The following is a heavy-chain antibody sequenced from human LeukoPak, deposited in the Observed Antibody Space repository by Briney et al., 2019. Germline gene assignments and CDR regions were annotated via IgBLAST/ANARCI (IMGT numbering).Heavy chain of an antibody. CDR3: ARQGVVTAIPSYFDY. CDR1: GGSISSSSYY. D-gene: IGHD2-21*02. Sequence: PSETLSLTCTVSGGSISSSSYYWGWIRQPPGKGLEWIGSIYYSGSTYYNPSLKSRVTISVDTSKNQFSLKLSSVTAADTAVYYCARQGVVTAIPSYFDYWGQGTLVTVSS. J-gene: IGHJ4*02. V-gene: IGHV4-39*01. CDR2: IYYSGST.